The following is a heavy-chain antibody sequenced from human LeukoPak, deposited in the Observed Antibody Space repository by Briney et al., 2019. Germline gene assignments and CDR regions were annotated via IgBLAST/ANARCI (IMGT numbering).Heavy chain of an antibody. Sequence: GGSLRLSCAASGFTFTSYGMHWVRQAPGMGLDWVALIWDDGNNKYYADSVKGRFTISRDNSKNTLYLQMNSLRAEDTAVYYCARDTVTTFRFRDYYYYGMDVWGQGTTVTVSS. V-gene: IGHV3-33*01. J-gene: IGHJ6*02. CDR1: GFTFTSYG. D-gene: IGHD4-17*01. CDR3: ARDTVTTFRFRDYYYYGMDV. CDR2: IWDDGNNK.